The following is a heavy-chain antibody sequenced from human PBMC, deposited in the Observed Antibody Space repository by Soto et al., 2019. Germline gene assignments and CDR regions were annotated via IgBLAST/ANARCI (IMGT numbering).Heavy chain of an antibody. Sequence: ASVKVSCKASGYTFTSYGISWVRQAPGQGLEWMGWISAYSGNTRYPENLQGRVTMTTDTSTSTAYMELRSLRSDDTAVYYCAREMWTRSGPQNFFDSWGQGALVTVSS. CDR3: AREMWTRSGPQNFFDS. V-gene: IGHV1-18*01. CDR1: GYTFTSYG. J-gene: IGHJ4*02. D-gene: IGHD6-25*01. CDR2: ISAYSGNT.